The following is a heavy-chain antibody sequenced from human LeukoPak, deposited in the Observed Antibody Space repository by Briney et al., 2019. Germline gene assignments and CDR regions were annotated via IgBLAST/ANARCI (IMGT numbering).Heavy chain of an antibody. Sequence: PGGSLTLSCAASGFTVSSNYMSWVRQAPGKGLEWVSVIYSGGSTYYADSVKGRFTISRDNSKNTLYLQMNSLRAEDTAVYYCARGYQLPLNFDYWGQGNLVTVSS. CDR2: IYSGGST. D-gene: IGHD2-2*01. CDR1: GFTVSSNY. CDR3: ARGYQLPLNFDY. J-gene: IGHJ4*02. V-gene: IGHV3-53*01.